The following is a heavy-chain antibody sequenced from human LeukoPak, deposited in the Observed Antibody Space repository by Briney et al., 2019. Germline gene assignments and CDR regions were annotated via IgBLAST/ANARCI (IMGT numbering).Heavy chain of an antibody. D-gene: IGHD6-13*01. V-gene: IGHV4-4*07. J-gene: IGHJ4*02. Sequence: SSETLSLTCTVSGGSISSYYWSWIRQPAGKGLEWIGRIYTSGSTNYNPSLKSRVTMSVDTSKNQFSLKLSSVTAADTAVYYCARGQRGYSRFYYFDYWGQGTVVTVSS. CDR3: ARGQRGYSRFYYFDY. CDR2: IYTSGST. CDR1: GGSISSYY.